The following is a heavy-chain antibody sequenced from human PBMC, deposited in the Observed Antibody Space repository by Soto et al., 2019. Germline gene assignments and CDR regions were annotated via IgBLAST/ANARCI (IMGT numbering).Heavy chain of an antibody. CDR1: GGTFSSYA. CDR2: IIPIFGTA. D-gene: IGHD3-3*01. V-gene: IGHV1-69*01. CDR3: AGVAESRDVWRGYYVHRSGDYYYYGVDV. Sequence: QVQLVQSGAEVKKPGSSVKVSCKASGGTFSSYAISWVRQAPGQGLEWMGGIIPIFGTANYAQKFQGGGTVTGEESKSPAYMELSSLRSEDRAVYYCAGVAESRDVWRGYYVHRSGDYYYYGVDVWGPGTTVTVSS. J-gene: IGHJ6*02.